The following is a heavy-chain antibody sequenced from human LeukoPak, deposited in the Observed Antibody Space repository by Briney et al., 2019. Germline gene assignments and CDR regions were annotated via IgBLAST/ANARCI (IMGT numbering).Heavy chain of an antibody. CDR3: ARDPRVRG. J-gene: IGHJ1*01. CDR1: GFTFSDYS. CDR2: IGGPSIYM. D-gene: IGHD4/OR15-4a*01. Sequence: GGSLRLSCAGSGFTFSDYSMNWVRQAPGKGLEWVSSIGGPSIYMYYADSVKGRLTISRDNAKNSLYLQMNSLRAEDTAVYYCARDPRVRGWGQGTLVTVSS. V-gene: IGHV3-21*01.